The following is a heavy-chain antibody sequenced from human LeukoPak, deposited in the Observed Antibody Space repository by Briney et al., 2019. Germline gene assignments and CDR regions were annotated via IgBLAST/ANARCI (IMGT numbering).Heavy chain of an antibody. J-gene: IGHJ4*02. D-gene: IGHD3-3*01. Sequence: SETLSLTCTVSGGSISSYYWSWIRQPPGKGLEWIGYIYYSGSTNYNPSLKSRVTISVDTSKNQFSLKLSSVTAADTAVYYCARGPTIFGVVSSKPFDYWGQGTLVTVSS. V-gene: IGHV4-59*01. CDR3: ARGPTIFGVVSSKPFDY. CDR1: GGSISSYY. CDR2: IYYSGST.